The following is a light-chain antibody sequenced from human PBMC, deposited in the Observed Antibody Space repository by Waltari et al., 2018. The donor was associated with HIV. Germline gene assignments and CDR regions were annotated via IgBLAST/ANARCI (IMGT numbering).Light chain of an antibody. Sequence: QSALTQPPSASGPPGQSVTLSCTGQTSDVGAYNYVSWSQQHPGQPPKRMIYGFFKRRSGVSDRFSGSKSGNTASLTVSGLQAEDEADYYCTSDAGRNIFVFGGGTKLTVL. CDR3: TSDAGRNIFV. CDR2: GFF. V-gene: IGLV2-8*01. J-gene: IGLJ2*01. CDR1: TSDVGAYNY.